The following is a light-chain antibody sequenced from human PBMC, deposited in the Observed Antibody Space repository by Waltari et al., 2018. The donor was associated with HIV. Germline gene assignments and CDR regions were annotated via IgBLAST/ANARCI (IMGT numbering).Light chain of an antibody. V-gene: IGLV3-19*01. Sequence: SSELTQDPAVSVALGQTVRITCQGDSLRRYYASWYQQKPGQAPVLVIYGKNNRPSGIPDRFSGSSSGNTASLTITGAQAEDEADYYCNSRDSSGNHLVVFGGGTELTVL. CDR2: GKN. CDR1: SLRRYY. J-gene: IGLJ2*01. CDR3: NSRDSSGNHLVV.